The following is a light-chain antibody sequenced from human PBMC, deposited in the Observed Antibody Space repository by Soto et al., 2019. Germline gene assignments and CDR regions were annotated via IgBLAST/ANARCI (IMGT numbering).Light chain of an antibody. V-gene: IGLV1-40*01. J-gene: IGLJ1*01. Sequence: PVLTQPPSVSGAPGQRVTISCTGSSSNIGAGYDVHWYQQLPGTAPKLLIYGNSNRPSGVPDRFSGSKSGTSASLAITGLQADDEADYYCQSYDSSLSGYVFGTGTKLTVL. CDR1: SSNIGAGYD. CDR3: QSYDSSLSGYV. CDR2: GNS.